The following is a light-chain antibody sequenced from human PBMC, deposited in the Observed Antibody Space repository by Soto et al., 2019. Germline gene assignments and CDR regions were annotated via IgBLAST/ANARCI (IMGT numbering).Light chain of an antibody. V-gene: IGLV1-51*02. Sequence: QSALTQPPSVSAAPGQKVTISCSGSSSNIGNTYVSWYQQLPETAPKLLIYENNKRPSGIPDRFSGSKSGTSATLGITGLQTGDEADYYCGTWDSNLSADVFGTGTKVTVL. CDR1: SSNIGNTY. CDR2: ENN. J-gene: IGLJ1*01. CDR3: GTWDSNLSADV.